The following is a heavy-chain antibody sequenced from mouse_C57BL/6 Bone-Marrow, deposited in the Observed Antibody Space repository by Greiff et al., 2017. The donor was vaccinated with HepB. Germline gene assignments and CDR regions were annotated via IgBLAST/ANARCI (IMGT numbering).Heavy chain of an antibody. Sequence: EVKLVESEGGLVQPGSSMKLSCTASGFTFSDYYMAWVRQVPEKGLEWVANINYDGSSTYYLDSLKSRFIISRDNAKNILYLQMSSLKSEDTATYYCAREDYYGSSYGYWGQGTTLTVSS. J-gene: IGHJ2*01. CDR2: INYDGSST. V-gene: IGHV5-16*01. CDR3: AREDYYGSSYGY. D-gene: IGHD1-1*01. CDR1: GFTFSDYY.